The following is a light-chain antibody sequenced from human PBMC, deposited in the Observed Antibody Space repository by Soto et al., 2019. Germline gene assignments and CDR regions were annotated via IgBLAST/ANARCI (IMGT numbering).Light chain of an antibody. CDR2: WAS. CDR3: QQYYSTPPA. CDR1: QSVLYSSNNKIY. Sequence: DIVMTQSPDSLAVSLGERATINCKSSQSVLYSSNNKIYLAWYQQKPGQPPKLLIYWASTRESGVPDRFSGSGSGTDFTLTISSLQAEDVAVYYCQQYYSTPPAFGGGTKEEIK. J-gene: IGKJ4*01. V-gene: IGKV4-1*01.